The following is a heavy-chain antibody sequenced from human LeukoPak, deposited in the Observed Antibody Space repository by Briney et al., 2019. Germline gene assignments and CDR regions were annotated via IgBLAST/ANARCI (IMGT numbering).Heavy chain of an antibody. J-gene: IGHJ6*04. CDR2: ISSSGSTI. CDR3: AELGITMIGGV. V-gene: IGHV3-48*03. CDR1: GFTFSSYA. D-gene: IGHD3-10*02. Sequence: GGSLRLSCAASGFTFSSYAMSWVRQAPGKGLEWVSYISSSGSTIYYADSVKGRFTNSRDNAKNSLYLQMNSLRAEDTAVYYCAELGITMIGGVWGKGTTVTISS.